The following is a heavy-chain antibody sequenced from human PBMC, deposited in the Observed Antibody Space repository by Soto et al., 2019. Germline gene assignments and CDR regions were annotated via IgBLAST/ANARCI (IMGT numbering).Heavy chain of an antibody. J-gene: IGHJ3*02. Sequence: LRLSCAASGFTFSSYSMNWVRQAPGKGLEWVSSISSSSSYIYYADSVKGRFTISRDNAKNSLYLQMNSLRAEDTAVYYCARSGIAAAGSRFAFDIWGQGTMVTVSS. CDR1: GFTFSSYS. CDR3: ARSGIAAAGSRFAFDI. CDR2: ISSSSSYI. V-gene: IGHV3-21*01. D-gene: IGHD6-13*01.